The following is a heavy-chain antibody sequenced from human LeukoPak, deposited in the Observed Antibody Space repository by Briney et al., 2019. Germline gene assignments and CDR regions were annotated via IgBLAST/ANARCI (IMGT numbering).Heavy chain of an antibody. Sequence: SETLSLTCTVSGGSISSYYWSWIRQPPGKGLECIGYIYYSGSTNYNPSLESRVTISVDTSKNQFSLKLTSVTAADTAVYFCARSHAQKWSGYSHWGQGTLVTVSS. CDR3: ARSHAQKWSGYSH. D-gene: IGHD3-3*01. V-gene: IGHV4-59*01. CDR2: IYYSGST. CDR1: GGSISSYY. J-gene: IGHJ4*02.